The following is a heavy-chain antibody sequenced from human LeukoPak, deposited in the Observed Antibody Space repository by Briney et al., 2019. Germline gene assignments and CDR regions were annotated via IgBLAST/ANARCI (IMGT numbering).Heavy chain of an antibody. Sequence: GESLKISCKGSGYSFTSNWIGWVRQMPGKGLEWMGVIYPSDSDTRCSPSFQGQVTISADKSISTAYLQWRSLKVSDSAMYYCARLTAVVTFDYWGQGTLVTVSS. CDR3: ARLTAVVTFDY. D-gene: IGHD4-23*01. CDR1: GYSFTSNW. J-gene: IGHJ4*02. V-gene: IGHV5-51*01. CDR2: IYPSDSDT.